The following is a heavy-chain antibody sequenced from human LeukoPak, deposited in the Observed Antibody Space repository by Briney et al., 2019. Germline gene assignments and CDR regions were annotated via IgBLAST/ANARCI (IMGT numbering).Heavy chain of an antibody. D-gene: IGHD5-18*01. J-gene: IGHJ4*02. Sequence: PSETLSLTCTVSGGSISNYYWSWIRQPPGKGLEWIGYIYYSGSTNYNPSLKSRVTISVDTSKNQFSLKLSSVTAADTAVYYCARGGGYSYGYNYWGQGTLVTVSS. V-gene: IGHV4-59*01. CDR2: IYYSGST. CDR3: ARGGGYSYGYNY. CDR1: GGSISNYY.